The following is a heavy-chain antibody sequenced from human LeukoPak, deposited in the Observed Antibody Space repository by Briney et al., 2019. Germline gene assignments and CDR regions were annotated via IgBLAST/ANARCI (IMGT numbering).Heavy chain of an antibody. Sequence: PSETLSLTCTVSGASVSLGGYQWTWLRQPPGEGLEWIGYIYYTGTTDYNPSLKSRVTLSVDTSKNQFSLRLNSVTAADTAVYYCARLNWNYSFGYWGQGTLVTVSS. D-gene: IGHD1-7*01. CDR2: IYYTGTT. CDR3: ARLNWNYSFGY. J-gene: IGHJ4*02. CDR1: GASVSLGGYQ. V-gene: IGHV4-30-2*03.